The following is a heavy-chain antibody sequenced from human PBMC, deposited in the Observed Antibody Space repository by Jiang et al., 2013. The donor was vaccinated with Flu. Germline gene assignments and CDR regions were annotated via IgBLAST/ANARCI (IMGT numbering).Heavy chain of an antibody. CDR2: IDPSDSYT. CDR3: ARVSGSPAYYYYGMDV. Sequence: KGSGYSFTSYWISWVRQMPGKGLEWMGRIDPSDSYTNYSPSFQGHVTISADKSISTAYLQWSSLKASDTAMYYCARVSGSPAYYYYGMDVWGKGTTVTVSS. J-gene: IGHJ6*04. V-gene: IGHV5-10-1*01. CDR1: GYSFTSYW. D-gene: IGHD1-26*01.